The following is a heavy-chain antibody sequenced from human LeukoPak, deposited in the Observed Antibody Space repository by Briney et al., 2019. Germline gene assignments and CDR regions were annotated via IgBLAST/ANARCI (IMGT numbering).Heavy chain of an antibody. Sequence: PSETLSLTCAVSGYSISSGYYWGWIRRPPGKGLEWIGSIYHSGSTYYNPSLKSRVTISVDTSKNQFSLKLSSVTAADTAVYYCARTDDYSPDYYYYMDVWGKGTTVTVSS. CDR3: ARTDDYSPDYYYYMDV. CDR2: IYHSGST. J-gene: IGHJ6*03. V-gene: IGHV4-38-2*01. CDR1: GYSISSGYY. D-gene: IGHD4-11*01.